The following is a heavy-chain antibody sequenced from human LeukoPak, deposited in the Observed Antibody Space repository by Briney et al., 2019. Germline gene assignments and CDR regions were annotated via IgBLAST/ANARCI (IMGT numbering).Heavy chain of an antibody. J-gene: IGHJ4*02. Sequence: GGSLRLSCAASGFTFTIYAMSWVSQAPGKGRGWVSAISGRVGGTTTADSVKGRFTISRDNSKNTLYLQMNSLRAEDTAVYYCAKPEARNPGFYYDSSGYYYPFDYWGQGTLVTVSS. CDR3: AKPEARNPGFYYDSSGYYYPFDY. CDR1: GFTFTIYA. V-gene: IGHV3-23*01. CDR2: ISGRVGGT. D-gene: IGHD3-22*01.